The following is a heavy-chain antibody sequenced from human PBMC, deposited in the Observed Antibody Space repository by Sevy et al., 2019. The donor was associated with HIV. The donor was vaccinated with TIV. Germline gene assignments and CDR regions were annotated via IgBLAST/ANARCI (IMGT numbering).Heavy chain of an antibody. CDR2: INESGIT. J-gene: IGHJ5*02. Sequence: SETLSLTYGVHDGSFSGYYWIWIRQLPGKGLEWIGEINESGITYYNPSLKSRVTISVDTSKKQFSLKLNSVTAADTAVYFCARSPPVVVVPGAPSWFDPWGQGTLVTVSS. CDR1: DGSFSGYY. V-gene: IGHV4-34*01. CDR3: ARSPPVVVVPGAPSWFDP. D-gene: IGHD2-2*01.